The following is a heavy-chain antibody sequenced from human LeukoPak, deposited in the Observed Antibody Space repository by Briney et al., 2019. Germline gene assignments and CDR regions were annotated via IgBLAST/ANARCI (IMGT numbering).Heavy chain of an antibody. CDR1: GGTFSSYA. D-gene: IGHD3-22*01. Sequence: ASVKVSCKASGGTFSSYAISWVRQAPGQGLEWMGGIIPIFGTANYAQKFQGRVTITRNTSISTAYMELSSLRSEDTAVYYCARGYSIVYYYYYYMDVWGKGTTVTVSS. J-gene: IGHJ6*03. V-gene: IGHV1-69*05. CDR3: ARGYSIVYYYYYYMDV. CDR2: IIPIFGTA.